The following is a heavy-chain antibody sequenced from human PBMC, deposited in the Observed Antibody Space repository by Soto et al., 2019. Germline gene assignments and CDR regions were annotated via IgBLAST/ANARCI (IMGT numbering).Heavy chain of an antibody. CDR3: AREFVSVAAAVEFYFDS. J-gene: IGHJ4*02. D-gene: IGHD6-25*01. CDR1: GGTFSTYA. Sequence: SVKVSCKPSGGTFSTYAINWLRQARGQGLEWMGGIIPIFGTANYAQKFQGRVTITADESTSTAYMEVSSLRSEDTAVYYCAREFVSVAAAVEFYFDSWGQGTMAPVS. CDR2: IIPIFGTA. V-gene: IGHV1-69*13.